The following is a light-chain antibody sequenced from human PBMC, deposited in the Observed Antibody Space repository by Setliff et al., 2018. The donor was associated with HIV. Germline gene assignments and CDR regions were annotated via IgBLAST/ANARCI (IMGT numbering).Light chain of an antibody. CDR2: EVT. Sequence: ALTQFASVSGSPGQSITISCTGTSSDVGSYNLVSWYQQHPGKAPKLMIYEVTKRPSGISHRFSGSKSGNTASLTVSGLQAEDEADYYCSSYAGSNNVFGTGTKVTVL. CDR3: SSYAGSNNV. V-gene: IGLV2-14*02. CDR1: SSDVGSYNL. J-gene: IGLJ1*01.